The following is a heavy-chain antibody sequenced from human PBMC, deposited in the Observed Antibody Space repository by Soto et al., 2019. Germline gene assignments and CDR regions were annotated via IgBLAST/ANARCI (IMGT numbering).Heavy chain of an antibody. Sequence: GESPKISYKGAGSSFTSYWIGLVRQRPGKDPGCVGLIHPRDSDSRYSPSFQGQVTISADKSIRTAYLQWSSLKASDTAMYYGLRPPDYWNPFDYWGQGALVTVSS. CDR3: LRPPDYWNPFDY. D-gene: IGHD1-1*01. CDR2: IHPRDSDS. J-gene: IGHJ4*02. V-gene: IGHV5-51*01. CDR1: GSSFTSYW.